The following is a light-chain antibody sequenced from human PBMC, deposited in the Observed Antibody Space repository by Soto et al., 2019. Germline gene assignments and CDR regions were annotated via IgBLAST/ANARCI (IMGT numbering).Light chain of an antibody. CDR1: QSISTF. J-gene: IGKJ1*01. CDR2: AAS. Sequence: RVGQSISTFLNWYQQKAGKAPKLLIYAASSLQSGVPSRFSDSGSGTDLPLTLSTLQTEGFAIHYSKQTYSMPQKIGEGTKVDIK. CDR3: KQTYSMPQK. V-gene: IGKV1-39*01.